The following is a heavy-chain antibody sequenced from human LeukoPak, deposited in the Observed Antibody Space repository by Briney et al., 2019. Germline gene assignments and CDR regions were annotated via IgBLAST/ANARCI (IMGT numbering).Heavy chain of an antibody. CDR2: IRSKAYGGTT. CDR1: GFTFGDYA. V-gene: IGHV3-49*04. D-gene: IGHD3-22*01. CDR3: TRDPARWLSPSFDY. J-gene: IGHJ4*02. Sequence: GGSLRLSCTASGFTFGDYAMSWVRQAPGKGLEWVGFIRSKAYGGTTEYDASVKGRFTISRDDSKSIAYLQMNSLKTEDTAVYYCTRDPARWLSPSFDYWGQGTLVTVSS.